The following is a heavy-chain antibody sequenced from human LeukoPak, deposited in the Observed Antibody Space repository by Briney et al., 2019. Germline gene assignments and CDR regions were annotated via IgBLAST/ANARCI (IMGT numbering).Heavy chain of an antibody. D-gene: IGHD1-26*01. J-gene: IGHJ4*02. CDR2: INHSGST. V-gene: IGHV4-34*01. CDR3: ARHGASGSYLYYFDY. Sequence: SETLSLTCAVYGGSFSGYYWSWIRQPPGKGLEWIGEINHSGSTNYNPSLKSRVTISVDTSKNQFSLKLSSVTAADTAVYYCARHGASGSYLYYFDYWGQGTLVTVSS. CDR1: GGSFSGYY.